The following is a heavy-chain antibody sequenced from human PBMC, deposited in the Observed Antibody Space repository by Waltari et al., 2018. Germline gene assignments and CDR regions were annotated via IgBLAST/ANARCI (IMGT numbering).Heavy chain of an antibody. D-gene: IGHD6-19*01. CDR1: GFTFDAYA. Sequence: EVQLVESGGGLVQPGRSLRLSCAASGFTFDAYAMHWVRQAPGKGLEWVSGISWNSGRVVYADSVKGLFTISRDNAKNSLHLQMNSLRAEDTALYYCAKPQWLSPNAFDIWGQGTMVTVSS. CDR3: AKPQWLSPNAFDI. J-gene: IGHJ3*02. V-gene: IGHV3-9*01. CDR2: ISWNSGRV.